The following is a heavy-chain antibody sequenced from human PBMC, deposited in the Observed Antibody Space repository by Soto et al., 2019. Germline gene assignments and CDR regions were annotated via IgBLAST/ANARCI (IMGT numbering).Heavy chain of an antibody. Sequence: GGSQRLSCAASGFTFSSYAMSWVRQAPGKGLEWVSAISGSGGSTYYADSVKGRFTISRDNSKNTLYLQMNSLRAEDTAVYYCAKDLLTWTQRNSFDYWGQGTLVTVSS. J-gene: IGHJ4*02. D-gene: IGHD5-12*01. CDR1: GFTFSSYA. CDR2: ISGSGGST. CDR3: AKDLLTWTQRNSFDY. V-gene: IGHV3-23*01.